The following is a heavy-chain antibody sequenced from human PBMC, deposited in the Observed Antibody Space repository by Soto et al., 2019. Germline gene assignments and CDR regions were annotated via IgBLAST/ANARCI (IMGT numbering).Heavy chain of an antibody. Sequence: QVQLVESGGGVIKPGRSLRLSCAASGFTFSSYGMHWVRQAPGKGLEWVAVISHDGSNKYGADSVKGRFTISRDNSKNTLYLQMNSLIPEDSAVYYCAKPLTTVTNYYFDQWGQGTLVTVSS. V-gene: IGHV3-30*18. CDR2: ISHDGSNK. D-gene: IGHD4-17*01. J-gene: IGHJ4*02. CDR3: AKPLTTVTNYYFDQ. CDR1: GFTFSSYG.